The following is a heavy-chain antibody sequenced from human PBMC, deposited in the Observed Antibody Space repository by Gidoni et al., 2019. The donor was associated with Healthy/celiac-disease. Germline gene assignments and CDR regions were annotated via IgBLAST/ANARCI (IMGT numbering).Heavy chain of an antibody. CDR3: ARDLGQQLVRYWFDP. J-gene: IGHJ5*02. Sequence: QVQLVESGGGVVQPGRSLRLSCAASGFTFSSYGMHWVRQAPGKGLEWVAVIWYDGSNKYYADSVKGRFTISRDNSKNTLYLQMNSLRAEDTAVYYCARDLGQQLVRYWFDPWGQGTLVTVSS. CDR1: GFTFSSYG. CDR2: IWYDGSNK. D-gene: IGHD6-13*01. V-gene: IGHV3-33*01.